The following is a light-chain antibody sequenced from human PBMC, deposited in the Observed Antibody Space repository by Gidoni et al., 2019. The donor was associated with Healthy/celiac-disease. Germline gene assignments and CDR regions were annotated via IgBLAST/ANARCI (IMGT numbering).Light chain of an antibody. CDR2: KAS. CDR3: QQYNSYSPALT. V-gene: IGKV1-5*03. CDR1: QSISSW. Sequence: IQMTQSPSTLSASVGDRVTITCRASQSISSWLAWYQQKPGKATKLLIYKASSLESGVPSRFSGSGSGTEFTLTISSLQPDDFATYYCQQYNSYSPALTFGGGTKVEIK. J-gene: IGKJ4*01.